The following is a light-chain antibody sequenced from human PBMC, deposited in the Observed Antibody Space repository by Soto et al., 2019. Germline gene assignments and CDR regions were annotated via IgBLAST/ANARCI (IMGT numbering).Light chain of an antibody. CDR1: SSDVGSYNL. Sequence: QAASVSGSPGQSITISCTGTSSDVGSYNLVSWYQQHPGKAPKLMIYEGSKRPSGVSNRFSGSKSGNTASLTISGLQAEDEADYYCCSYAGSSTLVFGGGTKLTVL. J-gene: IGLJ2*01. CDR2: EGS. V-gene: IGLV2-23*01. CDR3: CSYAGSSTLV.